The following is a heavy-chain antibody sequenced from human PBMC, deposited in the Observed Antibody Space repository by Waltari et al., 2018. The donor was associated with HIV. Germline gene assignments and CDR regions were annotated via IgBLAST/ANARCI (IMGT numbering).Heavy chain of an antibody. CDR1: GLTFSSYE. CDR2: ISRSGSTI. Sequence: EVQLVESGGGLVQPGGSLSLFCAPSGLTFSSYEMNSVRQAPGKGLEWVSYISRSGSTIHYADSVKGRFTISRDNAKNSLYLRMNSLRAEDTAVYYCARAHITMIRGGNAFDIWGQGTMVTVSS. CDR3: ARAHITMIRGGNAFDI. J-gene: IGHJ3*02. D-gene: IGHD3-10*01. V-gene: IGHV3-48*03.